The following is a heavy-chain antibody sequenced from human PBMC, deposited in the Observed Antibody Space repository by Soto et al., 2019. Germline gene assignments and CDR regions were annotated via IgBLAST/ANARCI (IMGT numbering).Heavy chain of an antibody. J-gene: IGHJ6*02. D-gene: IGHD4-17*01. CDR2: VSGRGGST. Sequence: VQLLESGGGLVQPGGSLRLACTASGFTFNHYAISWVRQAPGNGLEWVSAVSGRGGSTKYADSVKGRFIISTDHSGSTLALQMHSLRGEDTAVYFCAKGSTVITTLYVYFYGSAVWGQGMAVTVPS. CDR3: AKGSTVITTLYVYFYGSAV. CDR1: GFTFNHYA. V-gene: IGHV3-23*01.